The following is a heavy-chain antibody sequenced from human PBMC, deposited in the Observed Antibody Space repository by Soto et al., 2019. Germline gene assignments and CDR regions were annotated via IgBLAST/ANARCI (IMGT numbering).Heavy chain of an antibody. CDR2: IYWDDDK. CDR3: ARRYCSSTSCYNWFDP. Sequence: KESGPTVVKPTQTLTLTCTFSGFSLSTSGVGVGWIRQPPGKALEWLALIYWDDDKRYSPSLKSRVTITKDTSKNQVVLTMTNMDPVDTATYYCARRYCSSTSCYNWFDPWGQGTLVTVSS. CDR1: GFSLSTSGVG. D-gene: IGHD2-2*01. V-gene: IGHV2-5*02. J-gene: IGHJ5*02.